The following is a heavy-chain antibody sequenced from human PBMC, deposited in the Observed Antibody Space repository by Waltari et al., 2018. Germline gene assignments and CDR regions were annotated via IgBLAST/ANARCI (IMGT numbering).Heavy chain of an antibody. Sequence: QVQLQQWGAGLLKPSETLSLTCAVYGGSFSGYYWSWIRQPPGKGLEWIGEINHMGSTNSNPSLKSRVTISVDTSKNQFSLKLSSVTAADTAVYYCALEGDSSGYYRVDYWGQGTLVTVSS. J-gene: IGHJ4*02. CDR2: INHMGST. CDR1: GGSFSGYY. D-gene: IGHD3-22*01. CDR3: ALEGDSSGYYRVDY. V-gene: IGHV4-34*01.